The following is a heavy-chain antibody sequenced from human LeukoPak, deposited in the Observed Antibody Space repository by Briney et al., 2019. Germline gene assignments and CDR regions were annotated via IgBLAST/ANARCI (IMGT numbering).Heavy chain of an antibody. D-gene: IGHD2/OR15-2a*01. V-gene: IGHV4-31*03. CDR2: IYYSGST. CDR1: GGSISSGNYY. J-gene: IGHJ4*02. Sequence: SETLSLTCTVSGGSISSGNYYWSWIRQLPGKGLEWIGNIYYSGSTYYNPSLKSRVTMSVDTSKNQFSLKLSSVTAADTAVYYCARDLPFEDWGQGTLVTVSS. CDR3: ARDLPFED.